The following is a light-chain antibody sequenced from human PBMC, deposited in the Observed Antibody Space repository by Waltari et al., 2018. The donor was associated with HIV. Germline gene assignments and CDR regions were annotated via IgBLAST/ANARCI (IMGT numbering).Light chain of an antibody. CDR1: QGINSY. CDR2: GAS. Sequence: DIQLTQSPSFLSASVGDRVTITCRASQGINSYLAWYQQKPGTAPNLLIYGASTLQGGVPSRFSGSGSGTEFTLTISSLQPEDFATYYCQQINSYTYTFGQGTKLEIK. V-gene: IGKV1-9*01. J-gene: IGKJ2*01. CDR3: QQINSYTYT.